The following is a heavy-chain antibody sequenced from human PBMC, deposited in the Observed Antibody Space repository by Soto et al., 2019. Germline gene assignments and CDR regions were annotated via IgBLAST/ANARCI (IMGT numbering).Heavy chain of an antibody. CDR2: IIPIFGTA. CDR3: ARGRYPYYYYSSEKVLGAFDI. J-gene: IGHJ3*02. Sequence: QVQLVQSGAEVKKPGSSVKVSCKASGGTFSSYAISWVRQAPGQGLEWMGGIIPIFGTANYAQKFQGRVTITADESTSTAYMELSSLRSEDTAVYYCARGRYPYYYYSSEKVLGAFDIWGQLTMVTVSS. D-gene: IGHD3-22*01. V-gene: IGHV1-69*01. CDR1: GGTFSSYA.